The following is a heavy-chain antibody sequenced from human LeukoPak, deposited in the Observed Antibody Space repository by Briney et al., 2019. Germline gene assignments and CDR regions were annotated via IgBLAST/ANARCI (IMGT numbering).Heavy chain of an antibody. CDR2: IWYDGSNK. V-gene: IGHV3-33*01. CDR1: GFSFSNHG. J-gene: IGHJ6*02. D-gene: IGHD2-15*01. CDR3: ARDGEYCSAGCTSHSYSYGLDV. Sequence: GGSLRLSCAASGFSFSNHGIHWVRQAPGKGLEWVSLIWYDGSNKYYADSVKGRFTISRDDSKNTVYLQMNSLRAEDTSVYYCARDGEYCSAGCTSHSYSYGLDVWGRGTTVTVSS.